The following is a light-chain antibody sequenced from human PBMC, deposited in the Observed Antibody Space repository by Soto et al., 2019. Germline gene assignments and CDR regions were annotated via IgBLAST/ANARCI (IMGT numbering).Light chain of an antibody. V-gene: IGKV3-20*01. CDR1: QSVTGTN. Sequence: EIVLTQSPGTLSLSPGEGATLSCRASQSVTGTNLAWYQQRPGQAPRLLIYGASSRATGIPDRFSGSGSGTDFTLTISRLEPEDFAVYYCQQYGSSPTFGQGTRLEIK. J-gene: IGKJ5*01. CDR2: GAS. CDR3: QQYGSSPT.